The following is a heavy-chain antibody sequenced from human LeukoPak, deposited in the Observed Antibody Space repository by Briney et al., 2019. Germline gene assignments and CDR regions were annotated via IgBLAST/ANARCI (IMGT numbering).Heavy chain of an antibody. CDR2: INTNTGNP. Sequence: ASVKVSCKASGYTFTSYAMNWVRQAPGQGLEWMGWINTNTGNPTYARGFTGRFVFSLDTSVSTAYLQISSLKAGDTAVYYCARDVLKYSSSWYYYWGQGTLVTVSS. V-gene: IGHV7-4-1*02. CDR1: GYTFTSYA. J-gene: IGHJ4*02. CDR3: ARDVLKYSSSWYYY. D-gene: IGHD6-13*01.